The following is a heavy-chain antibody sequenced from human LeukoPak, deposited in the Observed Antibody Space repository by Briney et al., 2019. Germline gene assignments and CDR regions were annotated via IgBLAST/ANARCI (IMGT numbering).Heavy chain of an antibody. J-gene: IGHJ4*02. CDR1: GFTFSSYA. Sequence: PGGSLTLSCAASGFTFSSYAMSWVRQAPGKGLEWVSAISGSGGSTYYADSVKGRFTISRDNSKNTLYLQMNSLRAEDTAVYYCAKDMIYGSGSYYNPIFDYWGQGTLVTVSS. CDR2: ISGSGGST. D-gene: IGHD3-10*01. CDR3: AKDMIYGSGSYYNPIFDY. V-gene: IGHV3-23*01.